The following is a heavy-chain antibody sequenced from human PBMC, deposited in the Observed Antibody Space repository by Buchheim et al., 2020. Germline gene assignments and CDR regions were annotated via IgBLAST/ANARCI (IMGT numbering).Heavy chain of an antibody. Sequence: EVQLVESGGGLVQPGGSLRLSCAASGFTFSSYAMSWVRQAPGRGLEWVSTFSGSGGSPYYADSMKGRFTISRDNSKNTLYLQMNSLRAEDTALYYCARGNSGSYYDAVDYWGQGTL. CDR2: FSGSGGSP. D-gene: IGHD1-26*01. J-gene: IGHJ4*02. V-gene: IGHV3-23*04. CDR1: GFTFSSYA. CDR3: ARGNSGSYYDAVDY.